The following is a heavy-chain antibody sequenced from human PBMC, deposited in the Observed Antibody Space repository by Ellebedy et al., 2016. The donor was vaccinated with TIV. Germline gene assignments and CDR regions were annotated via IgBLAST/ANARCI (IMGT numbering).Heavy chain of an antibody. CDR3: ARGSKVVRGYSYGYRWFDP. CDR2: INHSGST. CDR1: GGSFSGYY. Sequence: SETLSLXXAVYGGSFSGYYWSWIRQPPGKGLEWIGEINHSGSTNYNPSLKSRVTISVDTSKNQFSLKLSSVTAADTAVYYCARGSKVVRGYSYGYRWFDPWGQGTLVTVSS. V-gene: IGHV4-34*01. D-gene: IGHD5-18*01. J-gene: IGHJ5*02.